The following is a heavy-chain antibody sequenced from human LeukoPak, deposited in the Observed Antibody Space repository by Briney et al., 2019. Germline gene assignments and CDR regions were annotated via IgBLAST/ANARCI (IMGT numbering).Heavy chain of an antibody. CDR1: GFTISSNY. Sequence: GGSLRLSCAASGFTISSNYMSWVRQAPGKGLEWVSILYSGGGTYYADSVKGRFTISRDNSKNTLYHQMNSLRAEDTAVYYCARPSSSWYYYYGMDVWGQGTTVTVSS. V-gene: IGHV3-66*04. CDR2: LYSGGGT. J-gene: IGHJ6*02. D-gene: IGHD6-13*01. CDR3: ARPSSSWYYYYGMDV.